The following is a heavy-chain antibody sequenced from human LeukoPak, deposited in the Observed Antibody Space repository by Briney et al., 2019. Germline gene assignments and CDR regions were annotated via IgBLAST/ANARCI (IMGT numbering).Heavy chain of an antibody. J-gene: IGHJ4*02. V-gene: IGHV3-21*01. CDR3: ARAQGSYYYDSSLGY. CDR1: GFTFSSYS. Sequence: GGSLRLSCAASGFTFSSYSMNWVRQAPGKGLEWVSSISSSSSYIFYADSVKGRFTISRDNAKNSLYLQMNSLRAEDTAIYYCARAQGSYYYDSSLGYWGQGTLVTVSS. CDR2: ISSSSSYI. D-gene: IGHD3-22*01.